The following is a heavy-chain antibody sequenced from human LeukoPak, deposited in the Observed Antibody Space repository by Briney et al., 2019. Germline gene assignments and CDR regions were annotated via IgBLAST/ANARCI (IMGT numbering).Heavy chain of an antibody. CDR2: IIPIFGTA. CDR1: GGTFSSYA. V-gene: IGHV1-69*05. J-gene: IGHJ4*02. D-gene: IGHD3-22*01. CDR3: AREAGRYYYDSSGPFLYYFDY. Sequence: SVKVSCKASGGTFSSYAISWVRQAPGQGLEWMGGIIPIFGTANYAQKLQGRVTMTTDTSTSTAYMELRSLRSDDTAVYYCAREAGRYYYDSSGPFLYYFDYWGQGTLVTVSS.